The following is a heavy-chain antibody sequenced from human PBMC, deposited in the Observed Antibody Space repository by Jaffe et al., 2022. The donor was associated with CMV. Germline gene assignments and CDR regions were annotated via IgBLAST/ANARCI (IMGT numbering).Heavy chain of an antibody. Sequence: EVQLVESGGGLVQPGGSLRLSCAASGFTFSSYAMHWVRQAPGKGLEYVSAISSNGGSTYYANSVKGRFTISRDNSKNTLYLQMGSLRAEDMAVYYCARADTAMDKGAFDIWGQGTMVTVSS. CDR2: ISSNGGST. V-gene: IGHV3-64*01. D-gene: IGHD5-18*01. J-gene: IGHJ3*02. CDR1: GFTFSSYA. CDR3: ARADTAMDKGAFDI.